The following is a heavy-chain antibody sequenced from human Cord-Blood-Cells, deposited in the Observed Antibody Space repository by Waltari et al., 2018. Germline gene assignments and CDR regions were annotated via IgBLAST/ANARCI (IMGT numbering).Heavy chain of an antibody. CDR1: GYTFTGYY. CDR3: ARGSEYSSSSGDY. D-gene: IGHD6-6*01. CDR2: INPTRDGK. J-gene: IGHJ4*02. Sequence: QVQLVQSGAEVKKPGASVKVSCKASGYTFTGYYMHWVRQAPGQGLEWMGWINPTRDGKNYAQKVQGRVTMTRDTSISTAYMELGRLRADDTAVYYCARGSEYSSSSGDYWGQGTLVTVSS. V-gene: IGHV1-2*02.